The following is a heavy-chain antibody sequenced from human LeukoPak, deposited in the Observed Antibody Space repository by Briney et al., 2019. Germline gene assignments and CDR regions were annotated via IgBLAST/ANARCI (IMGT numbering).Heavy chain of an antibody. CDR3: ARDMEQLVRPYYMDV. D-gene: IGHD6-6*01. Sequence: GGSLRLSCAASGFTFSSYAMHWVRQAPGKGLEWVAVISYDGSNKYYADSVKGRFTISRDNSKNTLYLQMNSLRAEDTAVYYCARDMEQLVRPYYMDVWGKGTTVTVSS. J-gene: IGHJ6*03. V-gene: IGHV3-30-3*01. CDR1: GFTFSSYA. CDR2: ISYDGSNK.